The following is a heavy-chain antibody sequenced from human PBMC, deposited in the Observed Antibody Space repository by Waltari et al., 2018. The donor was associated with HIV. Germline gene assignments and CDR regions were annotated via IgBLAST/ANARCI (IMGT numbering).Heavy chain of an antibody. D-gene: IGHD1-26*01. Sequence: QEQLVQSGAEVKKPGSSVKVSCKASGGTFSSNAISWVRQAPGQGREWMGSIIRVFEATSYAQKFHGRLTISADESTSTVFMELSSLSFDDTAVYYCARGSSGSYRWFDPWGHGTLVTVSS. CDR2: IIRVFEAT. J-gene: IGHJ5*02. CDR1: GGTFSSNA. V-gene: IGHV1-69*18. CDR3: ARGSSGSYRWFDP.